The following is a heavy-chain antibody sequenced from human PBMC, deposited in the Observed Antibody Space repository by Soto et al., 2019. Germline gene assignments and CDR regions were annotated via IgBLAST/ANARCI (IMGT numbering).Heavy chain of an antibody. CDR1: GDSFTSFW. CDR3: ARYLSVGQQPVRGKRGYYYGMDV. D-gene: IGHD6-13*01. Sequence: GEFLQVWYKGSGDSFTSFWLRCVRKMPRTGLEWMRRIDPSDSYTNYSPSFQGHVTISADKSISTAYLQWSSLKASDTAMYYCARYLSVGQQPVRGKRGYYYGMDVWGQGSTVTVTS. V-gene: IGHV5-10-1*01. CDR2: IDPSDSYT. J-gene: IGHJ6*02.